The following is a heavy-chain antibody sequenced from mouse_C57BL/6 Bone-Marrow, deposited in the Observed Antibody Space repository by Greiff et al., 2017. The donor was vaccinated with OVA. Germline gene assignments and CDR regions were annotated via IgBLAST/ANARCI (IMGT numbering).Heavy chain of an antibody. CDR2: IDPSDSYT. Sequence: QVHVKQSGAELVRPGTSVKLSCKASGYTFTSYWMHWVKQRPGQGLEWIGVIDPSDSYTNYNQKFKGKATLTVDTSSSTAYMQLSSLTSEDSAVYYYAREGDYYDDEGAGFAYWGQGTLVTVSA. D-gene: IGHD2-4*01. CDR1: GYTFTSYW. CDR3: AREGDYYDDEGAGFAY. V-gene: IGHV1-59*01. J-gene: IGHJ3*01.